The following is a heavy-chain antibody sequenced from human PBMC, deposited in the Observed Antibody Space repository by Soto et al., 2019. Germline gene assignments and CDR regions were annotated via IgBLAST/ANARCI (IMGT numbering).Heavy chain of an antibody. J-gene: IGHJ5*02. V-gene: IGHV4-59*01. CDR1: GGSISSYC. Sequence: SETLSLTCTVSGGSISSYCWSWIRQPPGKGLEWIGYIYYSGSTNYNPSPKSRVTISVDTSKNQFSLKLSSVTAADTAVYYCARDFTHNWFDPWGQGTLVTVSS. CDR2: IYYSGST. CDR3: ARDFTHNWFDP.